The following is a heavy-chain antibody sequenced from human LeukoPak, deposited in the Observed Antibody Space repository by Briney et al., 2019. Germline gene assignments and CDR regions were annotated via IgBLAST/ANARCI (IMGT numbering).Heavy chain of an antibody. J-gene: IGHJ4*02. CDR3: ARVIWGYFDY. V-gene: IGHV3-21*01. CDR2: ISSSSSYI. Sequence: AGSLRLSCAASGFTFSSYSMNWVRQAPGKGLEWVSSISSSSSYIYYADSVKGRFTISRDNAKNSLYLQMNSLRAEDTAVYYCARVIWGYFDYWGQGTLVTVSS. CDR1: GFTFSSYS. D-gene: IGHD3-16*01.